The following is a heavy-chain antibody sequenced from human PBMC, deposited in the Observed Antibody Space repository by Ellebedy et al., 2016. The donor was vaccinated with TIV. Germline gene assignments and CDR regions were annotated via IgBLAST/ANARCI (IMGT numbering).Heavy chain of an antibody. Sequence: GESLKISXEASGFIFTSYTLHWVRPAPGRGLEWVAVISYDGSDKYFADSVKGRFTISRDNSKNTLYLHMNSLRAEDTAVYYCARDGGSYGFRYFDYWGQGTVVTVSS. D-gene: IGHD1-26*01. CDR1: GFIFTSYT. J-gene: IGHJ4*02. CDR2: ISYDGSDK. V-gene: IGHV3-30*04. CDR3: ARDGGSYGFRYFDY.